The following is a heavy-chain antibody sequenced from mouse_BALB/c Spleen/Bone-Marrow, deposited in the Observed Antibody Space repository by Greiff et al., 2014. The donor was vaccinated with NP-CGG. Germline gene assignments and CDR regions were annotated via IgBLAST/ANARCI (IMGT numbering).Heavy chain of an antibody. CDR2: INPSTGYT. Sequence: VQLQQSGAELAKPGASVKMSCKASGYTFTSYWMHWVKQRPGQGLEWIGYINPSTGYTEYNQKFKDKATLTADKSSSTAYMQHSRLTTEDSADYYCDGPASCRDYYAMDYWGQGTSVTVSS. J-gene: IGHJ4*01. CDR3: DGPASCRDYYAMDY. D-gene: IGHD6-1*01. V-gene: IGHV1-7*01. CDR1: GYTFTSYW.